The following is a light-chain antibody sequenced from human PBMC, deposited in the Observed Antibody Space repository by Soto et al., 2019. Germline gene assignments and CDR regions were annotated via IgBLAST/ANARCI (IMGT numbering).Light chain of an antibody. CDR2: EVS. CDR1: SSDVGSYNR. CDR3: SSYTSTTTCVV. V-gene: IGLV2-18*02. J-gene: IGLJ1*01. Sequence: QSALTQYPSVSGSPGQSVTISCTGTSSDVGSYNRVSWYQQPPGTAPKLMIYEVSNRPSGVPDRFSGSKSGNTASLTMSGLQPEDEADSDCSSYTSTTTCVVFGTGTKLTVL.